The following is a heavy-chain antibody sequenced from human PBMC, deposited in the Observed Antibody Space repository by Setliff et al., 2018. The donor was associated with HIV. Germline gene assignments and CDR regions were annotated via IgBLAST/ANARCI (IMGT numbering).Heavy chain of an antibody. Sequence: SETLSLTCAVYDGSFSGYYWSWIRQPPGKGLEWIGEISHSGSTNYNPSLKSRVAISVDKSKNQFSLELNSVTAADTAVYYCARDQRLSYWGQGTLVTVSS. CDR3: ARDQRLSY. CDR1: DGSFSGYY. V-gene: IGHV4-34*01. CDR2: ISHSGST. J-gene: IGHJ4*02.